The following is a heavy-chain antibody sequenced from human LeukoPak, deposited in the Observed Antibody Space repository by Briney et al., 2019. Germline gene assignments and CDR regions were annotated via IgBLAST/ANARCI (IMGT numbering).Heavy chain of an antibody. CDR3: ARVTNTSTWGLDY. D-gene: IGHD6-13*01. CDR2: IWYDGSKK. Sequence: PGGSLRLSCAASGFTFSSYGMHWVRQAPGKGLEWVAGIWYDGSKKYYADSLKGRFTISRDNSKNTFSLQMNSLRAEDTAVYYCARVTNTSTWGLDYWGQGTLVTVSS. V-gene: IGHV3-33*01. J-gene: IGHJ4*02. CDR1: GFTFSSYG.